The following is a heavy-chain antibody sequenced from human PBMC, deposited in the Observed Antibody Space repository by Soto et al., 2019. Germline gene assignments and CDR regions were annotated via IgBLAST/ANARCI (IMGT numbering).Heavy chain of an antibody. CDR1: GYSVSSDSAA. CDR2: TYYRSKWYN. CDR3: EIAFGGLDY. Sequence: QVQLQQSCPGLVRPSQSLSLTCAISGYSVSSDSAAWNWIMKSPSRGLEWLGRTYYRSKWYNDYAVSVISRITINPDTSKNHFSLQLNSVTPEDTAVYYCEIAFGGLDYCGQGTLFTVSS. J-gene: IGHJ4*02. D-gene: IGHD3-10*01. V-gene: IGHV6-1*01.